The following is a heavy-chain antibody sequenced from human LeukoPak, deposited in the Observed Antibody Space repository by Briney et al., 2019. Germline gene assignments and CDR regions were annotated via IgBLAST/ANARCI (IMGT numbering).Heavy chain of an antibody. J-gene: IGHJ6*03. Sequence: ASETLSLTCSVSGGSTSTITSDWGWVRQPPGKGVEWIASIHYSGSTYKNPSLKSRVTISLDTSRSQFSLKVTSLTAADSAVYFCARESSSSRYFMDVWGRGTTVTVSS. CDR2: IHYSGST. D-gene: IGHD6-6*01. V-gene: IGHV4-39*07. CDR1: GGSTSTITSD. CDR3: ARESSSSRYFMDV.